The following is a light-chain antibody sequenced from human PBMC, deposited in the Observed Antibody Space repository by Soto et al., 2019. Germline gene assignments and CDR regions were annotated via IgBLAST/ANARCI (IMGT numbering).Light chain of an antibody. J-gene: IGLJ1*01. CDR3: CSYAGSFYV. CDR2: EVD. Sequence: QSALTQPPSASGSPGQSLTISCAGTGSNVGAYKYVSWYQQHPGKAPKLIIYEVDKRPSGVPDRFSGSKSGNTASLTISGLQAEDEADYYCCSYAGSFYVFGTGTKVTVL. V-gene: IGLV2-8*01. CDR1: GSNVGAYKY.